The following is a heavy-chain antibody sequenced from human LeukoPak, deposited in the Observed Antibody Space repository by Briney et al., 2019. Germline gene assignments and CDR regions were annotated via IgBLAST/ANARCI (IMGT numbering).Heavy chain of an antibody. CDR3: AKPLGQWLSGYYGMDV. D-gene: IGHD6-19*01. V-gene: IGHV3-30*02. J-gene: IGHJ6*02. CDR1: GFTFSSYG. CDR2: IRYDGSNK. Sequence: PGGSLRLSCAASGFTFSSYGMHWVRQAPGKGLEWVAFIRYDGSNKYYADSVKGRFTISRDNSKNTLYLQMNSLRAEDTAVYYCAKPLGQWLSGYYGMDVWGQGTTVTVSS.